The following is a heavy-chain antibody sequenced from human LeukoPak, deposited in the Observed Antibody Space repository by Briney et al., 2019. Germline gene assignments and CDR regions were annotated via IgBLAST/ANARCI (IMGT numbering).Heavy chain of an antibody. Sequence: SVKVSCKASGGTFSSYAISWVRPAPGQGLEWMGRIIPILGIANYAQKFQGRVTITADKSTSTAYMELSSLRSEDTAVYYCARDEYVYYYYGMDVWGQGTTVTVSS. CDR2: IIPILGIA. CDR1: GGTFSSYA. D-gene: IGHD3-16*01. CDR3: ARDEYVYYYYGMDV. J-gene: IGHJ6*02. V-gene: IGHV1-69*04.